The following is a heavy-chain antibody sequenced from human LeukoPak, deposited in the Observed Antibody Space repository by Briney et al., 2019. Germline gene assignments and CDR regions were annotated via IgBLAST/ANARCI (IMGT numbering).Heavy chain of an antibody. CDR2: ISYDGSNK. CDR3: AKGLSSSSWDYFDY. D-gene: IGHD6-6*01. J-gene: IGHJ4*02. Sequence: PGGSLRLSCAASGFTFSSYAMHWVRQAPGKGLEWVAVISYDGSNKYYADSVKGRFTISRDNSKNTLFLQMNSLRAEDTAVYYCAKGLSSSSWDYFDYWGQGTLVTVSS. V-gene: IGHV3-30*04. CDR1: GFTFSSYA.